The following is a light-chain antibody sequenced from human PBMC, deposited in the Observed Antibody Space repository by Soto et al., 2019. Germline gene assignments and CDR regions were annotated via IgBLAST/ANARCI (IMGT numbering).Light chain of an antibody. CDR3: QVWDSSSDRLVV. J-gene: IGLJ2*01. CDR2: DDS. CDR1: NIGSKS. V-gene: IGLV3-21*02. Sequence: SYELTQPPSVSVAPGQTARITCGGNNIGSKSVHWDQQKPGQAPVLVVYDDSDRPSGIPERFSGSNSGNTATLTISRVEAGDEADYYCQVWDSSSDRLVVFGGGTKLTVL.